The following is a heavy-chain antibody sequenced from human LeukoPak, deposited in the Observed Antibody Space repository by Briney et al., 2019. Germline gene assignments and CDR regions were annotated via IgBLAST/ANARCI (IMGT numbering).Heavy chain of an antibody. V-gene: IGHV4-59*01. CDR2: MYNSGST. CDR3: ARGIESYVDYGY. Sequence: PSETLSLTCTVSGGSISGSYWSWIRQPPGKGLEWIAHMYNSGSTNYNPSLKSRVTISIDPSKHQFSLKLSSLTAADTAIYYCARGIESYVDYGYWGQGILVTVSS. J-gene: IGHJ4*02. D-gene: IGHD4-17*01. CDR1: GGSISGSY.